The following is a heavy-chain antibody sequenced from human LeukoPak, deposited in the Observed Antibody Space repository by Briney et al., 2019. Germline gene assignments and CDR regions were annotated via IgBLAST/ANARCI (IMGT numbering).Heavy chain of an antibody. D-gene: IGHD3-10*01. Sequence: PGGSLRLSCAASGFTFSGYGMHWVRQAPGKGLEWVAVISYDGSNKYYADSVKGRFTISRDNSKNTLYLQMNSLRAEDTAVYYCAKDGGESRFDYWGQGTLVTVSS. V-gene: IGHV3-30*18. CDR1: GFTFSGYG. CDR3: AKDGGESRFDY. J-gene: IGHJ4*02. CDR2: ISYDGSNK.